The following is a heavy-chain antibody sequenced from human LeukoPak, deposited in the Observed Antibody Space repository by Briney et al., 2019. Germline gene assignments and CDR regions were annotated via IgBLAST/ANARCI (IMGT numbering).Heavy chain of an antibody. Sequence: GGSLRLSCAASGFTFSSYEMNWVRQAPGKGLEWVSYISSSGSTIYYADSVKGRFTISRDNAKNSLYLQMNSLRAEDTAVYYCARDPYSGSYSAYYYYYMDVWGKGTTVTVSS. V-gene: IGHV3-48*03. D-gene: IGHD1-26*01. CDR2: ISSSGSTI. CDR1: GFTFSSYE. CDR3: ARDPYSGSYSAYYYYYMDV. J-gene: IGHJ6*03.